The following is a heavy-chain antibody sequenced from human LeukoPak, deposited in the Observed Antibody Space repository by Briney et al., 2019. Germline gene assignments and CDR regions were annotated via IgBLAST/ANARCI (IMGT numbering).Heavy chain of an antibody. Sequence: PGGSLRLSCAASGFTFSTYSMNWVRQAPGKRPEWVSSISSSSTYIYYTDSVKGRFTISRDNAKRSLYLQMNSLRAEDTAVYYCARDPSQSQFDFWNGFYNFDIWDQGPLVTVSS. CDR1: GFTFSTYS. J-gene: IGHJ4*02. CDR3: ARDPSQSQFDFWNGFYNFDI. V-gene: IGHV3-21*01. CDR2: ISSSSTYI. D-gene: IGHD3-3*01.